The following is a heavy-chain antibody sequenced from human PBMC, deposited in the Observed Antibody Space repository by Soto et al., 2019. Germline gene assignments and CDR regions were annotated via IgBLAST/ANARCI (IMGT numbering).Heavy chain of an antibody. V-gene: IGHV4-34*01. D-gene: IGHD2-2*01. CDR1: GGSFSGYY. CDR2: INHSGST. CDR3: ARASRVVVVQAARPPFDY. J-gene: IGHJ4*02. Sequence: SETLSLTCAVYGGSFSGYYWSWIRQPPGEGLEWIGEINHSGSTNYNPSLKSRVTISVDTSKNQFSLKLSSVTAADTAVYYCARASRVVVVQAARPPFDYWGQGTLVTVSS.